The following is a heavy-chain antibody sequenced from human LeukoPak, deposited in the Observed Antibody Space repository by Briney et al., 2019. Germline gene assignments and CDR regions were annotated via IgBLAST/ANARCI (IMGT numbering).Heavy chain of an antibody. CDR2: INSNRGCT. CDR1: GYTFTNYY. D-gene: IGHD3-3*01. J-gene: IGHJ3*02. CDR3: ARDHGDDAFDI. Sequence: ASVKVSCKASGYTFTNYYIHWVRQAPGQGLEWMGWINSNRGCTNYAQKFQGRVTMTRDTSISTAYMELRSVRSDDTAVYYCARDHGDDAFDIWGPGTMVTVSS. V-gene: IGHV1-2*02.